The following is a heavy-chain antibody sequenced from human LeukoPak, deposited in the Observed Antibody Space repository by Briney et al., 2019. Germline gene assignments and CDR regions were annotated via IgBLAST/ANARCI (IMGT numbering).Heavy chain of an antibody. CDR3: ARGDYYYYHMDV. J-gene: IGHJ6*03. CDR1: GYTLTGYY. CDR2: INPNSGGT. V-gene: IGHV1-2*02. Sequence: ASVKVSCKASGYTLTGYYIHWVRQAPGQGLEWMGWINPNSGGTNYAQKFQGRVTVTRDTSISTTYMELSGLTSDDTAVYYCARGDYYYYHMDVWGTGTTVTVSS.